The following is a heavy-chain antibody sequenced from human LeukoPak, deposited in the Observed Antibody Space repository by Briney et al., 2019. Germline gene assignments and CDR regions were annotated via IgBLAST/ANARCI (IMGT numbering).Heavy chain of an antibody. D-gene: IGHD2-15*01. J-gene: IGHJ5*02. CDR2: IRSKANSYAT. CDR3: TRLGGDCSGGSCYYDINWFDP. CDR1: GFTFSGSA. V-gene: IGHV3-73*01. Sequence: SGESLRLSCAASGFTFSGSAMHWVRQASGKGLEWVGRIRSKANSYATAYAASVKGRFTISRDDSKNTAYLQMNSLKTEDTAVYYCTRLGGDCSGGSCYYDINWFDPWGQGTLVTVSS.